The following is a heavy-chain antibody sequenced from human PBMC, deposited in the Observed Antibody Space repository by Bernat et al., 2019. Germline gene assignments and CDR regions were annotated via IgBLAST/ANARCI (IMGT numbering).Heavy chain of an antibody. CDR1: GFTFSTYG. J-gene: IGHJ6*02. V-gene: IGHV3-33*01. CDR2: IWYDGSNK. D-gene: IGHD6-13*01. Sequence: QVQLVESGGGVVQPGRSLRLSCAASGFTFSTYGMHWVRQDPGKGLEWVSVIWYDGSNKYYGDSVKGRFTISRDNSKNTLYLQMNSLRAEDTAVYYCARDLYSSNLDYFYGLEVWGQGTTVTVSS. CDR3: ARDLYSSNLDYFYGLEV.